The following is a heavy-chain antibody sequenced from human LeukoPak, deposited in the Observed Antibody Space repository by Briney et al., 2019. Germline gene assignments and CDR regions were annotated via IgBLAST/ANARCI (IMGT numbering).Heavy chain of an antibody. CDR1: GGSISSSSYY. V-gene: IGHV4-39*07. J-gene: IGHJ4*02. Sequence: SETLSLTCTVSGGSISSSSYYWGWIRQPPGKGLEWIGSIYYSGSTYYNPSLKSRVTISVDTSKNQFSLKLSSVTAADTAVYYCARYRYSYYDFDYWGQGTLVTVSS. CDR3: ARYRYSYYDFDY. D-gene: IGHD5-18*01. CDR2: IYYSGST.